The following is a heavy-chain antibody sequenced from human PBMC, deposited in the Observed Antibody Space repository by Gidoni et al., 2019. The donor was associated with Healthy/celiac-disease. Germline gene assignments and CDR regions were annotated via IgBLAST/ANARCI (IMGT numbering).Heavy chain of an antibody. CDR1: GFTFSSYE. Sequence: EVQLVESGGGLVQPGGSLRLSCAASGFTFSSYEMTWVRQAPGKGLEWVSYISSSGSTIYYADSVKGRFTISRDNAKNSLYLQMNSLRAEDTAVYYCARDPNYYGSGLNWFDPWGQGTLVTVSS. D-gene: IGHD3-10*01. J-gene: IGHJ5*02. V-gene: IGHV3-48*03. CDR3: ARDPNYYGSGLNWFDP. CDR2: ISSSGSTI.